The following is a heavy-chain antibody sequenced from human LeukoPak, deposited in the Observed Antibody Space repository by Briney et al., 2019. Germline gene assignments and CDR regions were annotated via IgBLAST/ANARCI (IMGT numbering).Heavy chain of an antibody. J-gene: IGHJ6*03. Sequence: PGESLRLSCAASGLTFSNYWMSWVRQGPGKGLEWVANIKHDGSEKYYIDSVKGRFTISRDNAKNSVYLQMNRLRAEDTAVYYCARVRREMKRSLGRTTEYSYYYYMDIWGKGTTVTVSS. CDR2: IKHDGSEK. D-gene: IGHD1/OR15-1a*01. V-gene: IGHV3-7*01. CDR1: GLTFSNYW. CDR3: ARVRREMKRSLGRTTEYSYYYYMDI.